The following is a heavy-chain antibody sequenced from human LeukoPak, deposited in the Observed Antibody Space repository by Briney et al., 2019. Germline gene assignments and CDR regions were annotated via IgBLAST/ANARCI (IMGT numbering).Heavy chain of an antibody. CDR3: ARFPHPYCSSAGCPNWLDP. V-gene: IGHV7-4-1*02. D-gene: IGHD2-2*01. J-gene: IGHJ5*02. CDR2: INTDTGKP. CDR1: GYTFSNYA. Sequence: ASVKVSCKASGYTFSNYALNWVRQAPGQGLEWMGWINTDTGKPTYAQGFTGRFVFSLDTSVSTAYLQISSLQAADTAVYYCARFPHPYCSSAGCPNWLDPWGQGTLVTVSS.